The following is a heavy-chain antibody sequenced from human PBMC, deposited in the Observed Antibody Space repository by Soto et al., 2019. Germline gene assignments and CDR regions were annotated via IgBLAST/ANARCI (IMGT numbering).Heavy chain of an antibody. Sequence: ASVKVSCKASGGTFSSYTISWVRQAPGQGLEWMGRIIPILGIANYAQKFQGRVTITADKSTSTAYMELSSLRSEDTAVYYCAAHSASKAAAASAYYYYYYMDVWGKGTTVTVSS. J-gene: IGHJ6*03. D-gene: IGHD6-13*01. CDR2: IIPILGIA. CDR3: AAHSASKAAAASAYYYYYYMDV. V-gene: IGHV1-69*02. CDR1: GGTFSSYT.